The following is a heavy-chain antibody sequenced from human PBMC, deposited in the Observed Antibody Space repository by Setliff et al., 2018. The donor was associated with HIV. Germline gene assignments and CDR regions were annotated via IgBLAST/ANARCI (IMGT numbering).Heavy chain of an antibody. CDR2: ILPFLGMG. V-gene: IGHV1-69*16. CDR3: GAGQHSYSYLGYYYSGVDV. Sequence: SWIRQPPGQGLEWVGGILPFLGMGDFAQKFQGRVTITTDESTSIAYMELSSLRSDETAIYYCGAGQHSYSYLGYYYSGVDVWGQGTTVTVSS. J-gene: IGHJ6*02. D-gene: IGHD3-10*01.